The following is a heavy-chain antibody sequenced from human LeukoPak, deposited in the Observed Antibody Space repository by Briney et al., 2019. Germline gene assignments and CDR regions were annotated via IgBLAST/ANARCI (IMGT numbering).Heavy chain of an antibody. D-gene: IGHD3-16*02. J-gene: IGHJ4*02. CDR1: GFTFSSYG. Sequence: GGSLRLSCAASGFTFSSYGMSWVGRAPGKGLEWVSAISGSGGSTYYADSVKGRFTISRDNSKNTLYLQMNSLRAEDTAVYYCAKEGGYGELSSYFDYWGQGTLVTVSS. CDR2: ISGSGGST. V-gene: IGHV3-23*01. CDR3: AKEGGYGELSSYFDY.